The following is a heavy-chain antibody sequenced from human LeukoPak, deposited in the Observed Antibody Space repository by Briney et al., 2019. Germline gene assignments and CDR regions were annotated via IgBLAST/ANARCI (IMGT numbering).Heavy chain of an antibody. V-gene: IGHV4-38-2*02. D-gene: IGHD1-26*01. CDR3: ARVNGYSGSYYCDY. CDR2: IYHSGST. CDR1: DYFISSNYY. J-gene: IGHJ4*02. Sequence: SETLSLTCTVSDYFISSNYYWAWIRQSPGKGLEWIGSIYHSGSTYYNPSLESRVTISVDTSKNQFSLKLSSVTAADTAVYYCARVNGYSGSYYCDYWGQGTLVTVSS.